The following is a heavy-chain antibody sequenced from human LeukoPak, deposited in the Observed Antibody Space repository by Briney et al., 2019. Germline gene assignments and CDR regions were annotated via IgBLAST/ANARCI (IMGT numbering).Heavy chain of an antibody. CDR1: TGPINTYQ. J-gene: IGHJ4*02. V-gene: IGHV4-59*01. CDR3: ARDGYSGSDAL. CDR2: INHSGST. D-gene: IGHD5-12*01. Sequence: SETLSLTCTVSTGPINTYQWSWIRQPPGKGLEWIGEINHSGSTNYNPSLKSRVTISVDTSQNQFSLKLSSVTAADTAVYYCARDGYSGSDALWGQGTLVTVSS.